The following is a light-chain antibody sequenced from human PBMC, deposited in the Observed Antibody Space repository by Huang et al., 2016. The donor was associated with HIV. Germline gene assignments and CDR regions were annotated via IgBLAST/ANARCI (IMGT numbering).Light chain of an antibody. Sequence: EVVLTQSPGTLSLSPGERATLSCRASQIISRRYLAWYQQKPGQAPRLLISGASSRAAGIPDRCSGSGSGTDFTLTISRLEPEDFTVYYCQQLRAFGQGTKLEIK. CDR3: QQLRA. J-gene: IGKJ2*01. V-gene: IGKV3-20*01. CDR2: GAS. CDR1: QIISRRY.